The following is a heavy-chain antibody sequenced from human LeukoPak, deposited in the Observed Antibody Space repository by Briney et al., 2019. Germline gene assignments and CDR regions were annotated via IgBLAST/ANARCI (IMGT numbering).Heavy chain of an antibody. CDR2: IYYSGST. CDR3: ARNGFRTYCGTDCYSDYMDV. V-gene: IGHV4-31*03. Sequence: SETLSLTCTVSGGSISSGGYYWSWIRQHPGKGLEWIGYIYYSGSTYYNPSLKSRVTISVDTSKNQFSLKLSSVTAAVTAVYYCARNGFRTYCGTDCYSDYMDVWGKGTTVIVSS. D-gene: IGHD2-21*02. CDR1: GGSISSGGYY. J-gene: IGHJ6*03.